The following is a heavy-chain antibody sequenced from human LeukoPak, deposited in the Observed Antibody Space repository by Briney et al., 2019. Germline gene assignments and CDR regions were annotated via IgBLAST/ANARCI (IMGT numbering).Heavy chain of an antibody. CDR3: ARGARGYTHGDF. CDR2: ISGSGSNT. D-gene: IGHD5-18*01. V-gene: IGHV3-11*05. Sequence: GGSLRLSCAASGFSFSDYYMNWIRQAPGKGLEWVSYISGSGSNTNYGDSVKGRFTISRDNAENSVYLQMNSLRAEDTAVYYCARGARGYTHGDFWGQGTLVTVSP. J-gene: IGHJ4*02. CDR1: GFSFSDYY.